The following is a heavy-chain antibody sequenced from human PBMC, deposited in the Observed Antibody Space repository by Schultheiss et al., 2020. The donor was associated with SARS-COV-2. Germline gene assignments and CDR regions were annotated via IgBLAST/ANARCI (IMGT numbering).Heavy chain of an antibody. V-gene: IGHV4-31*03. D-gene: IGHD2-21*01. CDR3: ARQYCGGDCYYFDY. CDR2: IYYSGST. Sequence: SETLSLTCTVSGGSISSGGYYWSWIRQHPGKGLEWIGYIYYSGSTYYNPSLKSRVTISVDTSKNQFSLKLSSVTAADTAVYYCARQYCGGDCYYFDYWGQGTLVTVSS. CDR1: GGSISSGGYY. J-gene: IGHJ4*02.